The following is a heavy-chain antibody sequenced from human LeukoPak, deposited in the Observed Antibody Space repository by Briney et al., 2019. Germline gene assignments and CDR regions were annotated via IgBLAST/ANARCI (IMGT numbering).Heavy chain of an antibody. D-gene: IGHD2-21*01. CDR3: ARQIPYDDYHYMDV. J-gene: IGHJ6*03. V-gene: IGHV5-51*01. Sequence: GESLKISCKGSGYRFTNYWIGWVRQLPGKGLEWMGIINSGDSDTRYSPSFQGQVTISADKSITTAYLQWSSLKASDTAMYYCARQIPYDDYHYMDVWGRGTTVTVS. CDR2: INSGDSDT. CDR1: GYRFTNYW.